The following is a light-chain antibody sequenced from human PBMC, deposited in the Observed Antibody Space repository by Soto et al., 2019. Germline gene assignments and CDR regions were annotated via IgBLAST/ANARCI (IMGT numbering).Light chain of an antibody. CDR2: RNN. CDR3: AAWDDSLSGFYV. CDR1: SSNIGSNY. Sequence: QCLLTQPPSAYGTPGRMVTISSSGSSSNIGSNYVYWYQQLPGTAPKLLIYRNNQRPSGVPDRFSGSKSGTSASLAISGLRSEDEADYYCAAWDDSLSGFYVFGTGTKVTVL. J-gene: IGLJ1*01. V-gene: IGLV1-47*01.